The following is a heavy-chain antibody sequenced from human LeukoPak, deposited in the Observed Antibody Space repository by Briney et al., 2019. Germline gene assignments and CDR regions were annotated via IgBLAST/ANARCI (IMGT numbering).Heavy chain of an antibody. J-gene: IGHJ3*02. CDR2: ISAYSGNT. CDR3: ARGENPLDAFDI. V-gene: IGHV1-18*01. CDR1: GYSFSDSG. Sequence: ASVKVSCKASGYSFSDSGINWVRQAPGQGLEWMGWISAYSGNTYFAQKFQGRVTLTTDTSTSIGYMELRTLRSDDTAVYYCARGENPLDAFDIWGQGTMVTVSS.